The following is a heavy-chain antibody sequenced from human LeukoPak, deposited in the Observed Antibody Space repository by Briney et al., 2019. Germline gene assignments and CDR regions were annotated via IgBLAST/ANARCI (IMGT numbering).Heavy chain of an antibody. J-gene: IGHJ4*02. Sequence: SETLSHTCTVSGGSISNYYWSWIRRPPGKGLEWIGYIYYSGSTNYNPSLKSRVTISVDTSKNQFSLKLSSVTAADTAVYYCARGANSFDYWGQGTLVTVSS. V-gene: IGHV4-59*01. CDR3: ARGANSFDY. CDR1: GGSISNYY. CDR2: IYYSGST. D-gene: IGHD4/OR15-4a*01.